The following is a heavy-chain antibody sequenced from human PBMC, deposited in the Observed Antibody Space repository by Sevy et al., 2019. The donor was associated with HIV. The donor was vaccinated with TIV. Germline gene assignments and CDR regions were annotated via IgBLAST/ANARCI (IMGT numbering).Heavy chain of an antibody. V-gene: IGHV3-33*01. J-gene: IGHJ4*02. CDR1: GFTFSSYG. CDR3: ARDNEVPFDY. CDR2: IWYDGSNK. D-gene: IGHD2-8*01. Sequence: GGSLRLSCAASGFTFSSYGMHWVRQAPGKGLEWVAVIWYDGSNKHYADSVKGRFTISRDNSKNTMYLQMNSLRAEDTAVYYCARDNEVPFDYWGQGTLVTVSS.